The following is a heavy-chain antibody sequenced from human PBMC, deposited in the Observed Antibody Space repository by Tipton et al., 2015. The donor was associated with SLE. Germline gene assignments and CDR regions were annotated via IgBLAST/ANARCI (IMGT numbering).Heavy chain of an antibody. CDR1: GGSISSYY. V-gene: IGHV4-59*01. D-gene: IGHD6-19*01. CDR3: ARDRGQWLVDY. J-gene: IGHJ4*02. Sequence: TLSLTCTVSGGSISSYYWSWIRQPPGKGLEWIGYIYYSGSTNYKPSLKSRVTISVDTSKNQFSLKLSSVTAADTAVYYCARDRGQWLVDYWGQGTLVTVSS. CDR2: IYYSGST.